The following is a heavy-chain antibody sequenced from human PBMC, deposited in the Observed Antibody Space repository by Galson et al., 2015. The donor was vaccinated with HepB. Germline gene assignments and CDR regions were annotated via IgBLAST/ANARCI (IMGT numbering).Heavy chain of an antibody. Sequence: SLRLSCAASGFTFSSYAMHWVRQAPGKGLEWVAVISYDGSNKYYADSVKGRFTISRDNSKNTLYLQMNSLRAEDTAVYYCARGWGSIAARPVDHWGQGTLVTVSS. CDR1: GFTFSSYA. J-gene: IGHJ4*02. V-gene: IGHV3-30-3*01. D-gene: IGHD6-6*01. CDR3: ARGWGSIAARPVDH. CDR2: ISYDGSNK.